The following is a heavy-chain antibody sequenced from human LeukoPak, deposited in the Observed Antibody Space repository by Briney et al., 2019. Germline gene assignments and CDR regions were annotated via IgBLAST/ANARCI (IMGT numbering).Heavy chain of an antibody. CDR1: GFTFSDYY. J-gene: IGHJ3*02. CDR3: ARDGVDAVVTSYDAFDI. CDR2: ISSSGSTI. D-gene: IGHD4-23*01. Sequence: KAGGSLRLSCAASGFTFSDYYMSWIRQAPGKGLEWVSYISSSGSTIYYADSVKGRFTISRDNAKNSLYLQMNSLRAEDTAVYYCARDGVDAVVTSYDAFDIWGQGTMVTVSS. V-gene: IGHV3-11*04.